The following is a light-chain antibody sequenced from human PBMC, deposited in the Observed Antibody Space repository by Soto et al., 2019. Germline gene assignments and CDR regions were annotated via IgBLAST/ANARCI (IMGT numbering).Light chain of an antibody. CDR3: QQYYNTPLT. Sequence: DIVMTQSPDSLAVSLGERATINCKSSQSVLYSSNNKNYLAWYQQTPGQPPKLLIYWASTRESGVPDRFSGSGPGTDFTLTISSLQAEDVAVYYCQQYYNTPLTFGGGTKVDIK. J-gene: IGKJ4*01. CDR1: QSVLYSSNNKNY. CDR2: WAS. V-gene: IGKV4-1*01.